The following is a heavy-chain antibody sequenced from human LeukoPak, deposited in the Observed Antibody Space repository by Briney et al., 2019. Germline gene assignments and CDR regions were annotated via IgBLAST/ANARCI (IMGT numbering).Heavy chain of an antibody. Sequence: PGGSLRLSCAASGFSFSSHWMSWVRQAPGRGLEWVANIKQDGSEKYYVDFVKGRFTISRDNAKNSLYLQMNSLRAEDTAVYYCARGDYGDYPFDYWGQGTLVTVSS. CDR3: ARGDYGDYPFDY. CDR1: GFSFSSHW. CDR2: IKQDGSEK. V-gene: IGHV3-7*01. J-gene: IGHJ4*02. D-gene: IGHD4-17*01.